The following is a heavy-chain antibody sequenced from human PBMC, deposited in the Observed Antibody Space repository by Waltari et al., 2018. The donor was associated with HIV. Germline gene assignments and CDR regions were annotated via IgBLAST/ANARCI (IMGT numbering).Heavy chain of an antibody. Sequence: QLQLQESGPGLVKPSETLSLTCTVSGGSFSTSSYYWGWIRQPPGKGLEWIGSVYYSGSSHYKPARKSRVTISVDTSKNQFSRKLSSVIAADTAVYYCVAGYYGRGDYWGQGTLVTVSS. CDR2: VYYSGSS. J-gene: IGHJ4*02. CDR3: VAGYYGRGDY. V-gene: IGHV4-39*01. CDR1: GGSFSTSSYY. D-gene: IGHD3-3*01.